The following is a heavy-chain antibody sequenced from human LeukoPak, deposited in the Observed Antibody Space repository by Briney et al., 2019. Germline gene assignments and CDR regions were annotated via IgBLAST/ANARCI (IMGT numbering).Heavy chain of an antibody. CDR2: SWSGGRHK. J-gene: IGHJ3*02. D-gene: IGHD4-17*01. Sequence: GMSLRLSCGASGFTFNSFGMHWVRQAPGKGLEWVAVSWSGGRHKHYADFVKGRFTVSRDSANNTLSLQMNSLRAEDTAVYYCVKDSGPYGAFEIWGQGTMVTVSS. CDR1: GFTFNSFG. CDR3: VKDSGPYGAFEI. V-gene: IGHV3-30*18.